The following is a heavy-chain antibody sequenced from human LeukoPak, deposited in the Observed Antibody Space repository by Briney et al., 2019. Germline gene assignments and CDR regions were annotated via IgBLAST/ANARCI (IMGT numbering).Heavy chain of an antibody. Sequence: GGSLRLSCAASGFTFSSYAMSWVRQAPGKGLEWVSAVSGSGGSTYYADSVKGRFTISRDNSKNTLYLQMNSLRAEDTAVYYCAKDGNCGGDCYGWFDPWGQGALVTVSS. CDR2: VSGSGGST. J-gene: IGHJ5*02. V-gene: IGHV3-23*01. D-gene: IGHD2-21*02. CDR1: GFTFSSYA. CDR3: AKDGNCGGDCYGWFDP.